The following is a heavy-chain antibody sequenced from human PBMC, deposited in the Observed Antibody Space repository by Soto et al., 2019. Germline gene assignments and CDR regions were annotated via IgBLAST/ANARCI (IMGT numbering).Heavy chain of an antibody. D-gene: IGHD4-4*01. CDR3: ARGMTTVTTLDY. CDR2: IYHSGNT. V-gene: IGHV4-30-2*01. Sequence: QLQLQESGSGLVKPSQTLSLTCTVSGGSISSGGYSWSWIRQPPGKGLEWIGYIYHSGNTYYNPSLMSRVTLSVNRSKNQCSLKLSSVTAADTAVYYCARGMTTVTTLDYWGQGTLVTVSP. J-gene: IGHJ4*02. CDR1: GGSISSGGYS.